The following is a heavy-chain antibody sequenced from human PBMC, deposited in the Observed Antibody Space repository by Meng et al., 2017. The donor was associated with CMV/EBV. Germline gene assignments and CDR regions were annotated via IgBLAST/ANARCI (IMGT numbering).Heavy chain of an antibody. CDR3: ASGRGTVPKEYYYYGMDV. V-gene: IGHV3-30-3*01. J-gene: IGHJ6*02. Sequence: TFSSYAMNWVRQAPGKGLEWVAVISYDGSNKYYADSVKGRFTISRDNSKNTLYLQMNSLRAEDTAVYYCASGRGTVPKEYYYYGMDVWGQGTTVTVSS. CDR2: ISYDGSNK. CDR1: TFSSYA. D-gene: IGHD4-17*01.